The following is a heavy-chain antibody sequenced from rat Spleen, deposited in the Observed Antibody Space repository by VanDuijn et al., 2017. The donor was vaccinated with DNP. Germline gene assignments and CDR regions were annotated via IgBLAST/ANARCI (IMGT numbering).Heavy chain of an antibody. V-gene: IGHV3-3*01. D-gene: IGHD4-4*01. J-gene: IGHJ2*01. CDR2: INSAGST. CDR1: GSSITSNY. CDR3: ARDRGGFFDY. Sequence: EVQLQESGPGLVKPSQSLSLTCSVTGSSITSNYWGWVRKFPGNKMEWMGYINSAGSTNYNPSLKSRISITRDTSKNQFFLQVNSVTTEDTATYYCARDRGGFFDYWGQGVMVTVSS.